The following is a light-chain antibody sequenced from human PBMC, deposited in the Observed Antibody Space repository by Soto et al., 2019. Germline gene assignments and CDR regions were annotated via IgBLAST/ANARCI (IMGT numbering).Light chain of an antibody. CDR1: QSISAW. Sequence: DVQITQSPSTLSASVGDRLTITCRASQSISAWLAWYQQKPGKAPKLLIYDASILQIGVPSRFSGSGSGTSFTLTIGSLQPGDFATYYCQQYNSYPWTFGQGTKWIS. J-gene: IGKJ1*01. CDR3: QQYNSYPWT. CDR2: DAS. V-gene: IGKV1-5*01.